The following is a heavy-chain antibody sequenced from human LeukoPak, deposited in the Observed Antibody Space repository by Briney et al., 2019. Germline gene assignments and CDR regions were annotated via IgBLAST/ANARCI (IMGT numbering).Heavy chain of an antibody. CDR1: VFTFDDYA. CDR3: AKARCTNGVCYDGMDV. V-gene: IGHV3-9*01. J-gene: IGHJ6*02. Sequence: GRSLRLSCAASVFTFDDYAMHCVPHTPEKGLEWGSDISWNSGSIVYTHSVRGRFTLSRDNAKNSLYLKMNSLRGEDTSLYYCAKARCTNGVCYDGMDVWGQGTTVTVSS. D-gene: IGHD2-8*01. CDR2: ISWNSGSI.